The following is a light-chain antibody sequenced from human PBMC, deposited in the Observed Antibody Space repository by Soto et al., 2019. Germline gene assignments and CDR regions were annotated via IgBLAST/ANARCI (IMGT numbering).Light chain of an antibody. J-gene: IGKJ2*01. CDR3: QQYGSSLYT. V-gene: IGKV3-20*01. CDR2: DES. CDR1: QSVSSSY. Sequence: EIVLTQSPGTLSLSPGERATLSCRASQSVSSSYLAWYQQKPGQAPRLLIYDESSRATGIPDRFSGSGSGTDFTLTISRLEPEDCAVYYCQQYGSSLYTFGQGTKLEIK.